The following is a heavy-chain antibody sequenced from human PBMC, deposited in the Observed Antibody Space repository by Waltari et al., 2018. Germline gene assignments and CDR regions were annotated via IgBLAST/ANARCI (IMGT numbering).Heavy chain of an antibody. J-gene: IGHJ2*01. Sequence: QVQLVQSGSEVKKPGSSVKVSCKASGGTFGSYAARWVRQAPGQGLEWVGGIKPVLGTTSYAQKFQDRVTLIADDSSSTVYMELSSLKSDDTAVYYCARDRHFSDGGAYYESGLWGRGTLVTVSS. CDR2: IKPVLGTT. CDR3: ARDRHFSDGGAYYESGL. CDR1: GGTFGSYA. D-gene: IGHD2-21*01. V-gene: IGHV1-69*13.